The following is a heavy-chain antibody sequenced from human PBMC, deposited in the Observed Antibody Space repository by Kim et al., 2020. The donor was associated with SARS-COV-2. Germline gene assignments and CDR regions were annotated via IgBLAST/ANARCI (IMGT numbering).Heavy chain of an antibody. Sequence: SETLSLTCAVSGGSITSSDWWWWLHQPPGKGLGWIGEIHHNGNTNYNPSLKSRLSMSVDKTSTQLSLQLNSVTAADAAVYYCAREGHNSGGSSTGAFDIWGQGTMVTVSS. D-gene: IGHD5-12*01. J-gene: IGHJ3*02. CDR2: IHHNGNT. CDR3: AREGHNSGGSSTGAFDI. V-gene: IGHV4-4*02. CDR1: GGSITSSDW.